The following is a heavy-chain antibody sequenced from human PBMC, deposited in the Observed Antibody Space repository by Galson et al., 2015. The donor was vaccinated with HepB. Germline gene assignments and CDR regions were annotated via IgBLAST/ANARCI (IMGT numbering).Heavy chain of an antibody. J-gene: IGHJ3*02. D-gene: IGHD3-3*01. Sequence: SLRLSCAASGFTFSSYSMNWVRQAPGKGLEWVSSISSSSSYIYYADSVKGRFTISRGNAKNSLYLQMNSLRAEDTAVYYCARDFHITIFGVAPPDDAFDIWGQGTMVTVSS. CDR1: GFTFSSYS. CDR2: ISSSSSYI. CDR3: ARDFHITIFGVAPPDDAFDI. V-gene: IGHV3-21*01.